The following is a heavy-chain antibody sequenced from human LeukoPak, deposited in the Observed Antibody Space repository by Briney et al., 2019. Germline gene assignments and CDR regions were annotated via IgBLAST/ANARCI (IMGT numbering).Heavy chain of an antibody. CDR1: GFTFSNSW. D-gene: IGHD6-13*01. Sequence: GGSLRLSCAASGFTFSNSWMHWVRQVPGKGLVWISRIDGDGTSTAYADSVKGRFTISRDNSKNTLYLQMNSLRAEDTAVYYCAKDRRIAAAAPLDYWGQGTLVTVSS. J-gene: IGHJ4*02. CDR2: IDGDGTST. CDR3: AKDRRIAAAAPLDY. V-gene: IGHV3-74*01.